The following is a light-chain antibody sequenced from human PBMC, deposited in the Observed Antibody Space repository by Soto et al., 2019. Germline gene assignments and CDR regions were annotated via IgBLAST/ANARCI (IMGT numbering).Light chain of an antibody. J-gene: IGKJ1*01. CDR2: TFS. V-gene: IGKV2-40*01. CDR3: VQRMRFPWT. CDR1: ETLLDSVDGYTY. Sequence: DIVMTQSPLFLPVTPGEPAAISCRSSETLLDSVDGYTYLDWYLQKPGQSPQLLMYTFSFRASGVPDRFSVSGSGSAFTLTISRVEADDVGVYYCVQRMRFPWTFGPGTRVEIK.